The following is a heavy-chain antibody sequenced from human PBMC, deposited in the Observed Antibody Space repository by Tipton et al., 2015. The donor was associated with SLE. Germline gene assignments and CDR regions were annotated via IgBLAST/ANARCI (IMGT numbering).Heavy chain of an antibody. Sequence: VQLVQSGAELKKPGESLKISCKASGYDFANYWIGWVRQMPGKGLEWMGIMYPGTSHIRHRPSLQGQVTMSVDRSITTAYLQWSSLKASDTAMYYCARHKNWNHFDYWGQGTLVTVSS. J-gene: IGHJ4*02. CDR3: ARHKNWNHFDY. CDR1: GYDFANYW. V-gene: IGHV5-51*01. D-gene: IGHD1-1*01. CDR2: MYPGTSHI.